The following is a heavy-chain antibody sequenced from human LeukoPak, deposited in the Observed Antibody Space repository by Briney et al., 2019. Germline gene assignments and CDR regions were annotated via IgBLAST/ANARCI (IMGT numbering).Heavy chain of an antibody. V-gene: IGHV1-18*01. CDR1: GYTFTSYG. Sequence: ASVKVSCKASGYTFTSYGISWVRQAPGQGLEWMGWISAYNGNTNYAQKFQGRVTMTRDTSISTAYMELSRLRSDDTAVYYCARDLGSSTSPILDYWGQGTLVTVSS. J-gene: IGHJ4*02. CDR3: ARDLGSSTSPILDY. CDR2: ISAYNGNT. D-gene: IGHD2-2*01.